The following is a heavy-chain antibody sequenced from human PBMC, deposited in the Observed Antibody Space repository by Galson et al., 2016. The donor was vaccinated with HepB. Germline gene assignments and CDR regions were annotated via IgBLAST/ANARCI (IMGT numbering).Heavy chain of an antibody. V-gene: IGHV3-23*01. D-gene: IGHD3-10*01. J-gene: IGHJ4*02. CDR1: GFSVSSSA. CDR3: AKDDDGIGVMPLDY. CDR2: ISGGGTT. Sequence: SLRLSCASSGFSVSSSAMSWVRQAPGKGLEWVSSISGGGTTYYADSVRGRFSISRDSSTNTVLVQMNSLRVEDTAVYYCAKDDDGIGVMPLDYWGQGTLVTVSS.